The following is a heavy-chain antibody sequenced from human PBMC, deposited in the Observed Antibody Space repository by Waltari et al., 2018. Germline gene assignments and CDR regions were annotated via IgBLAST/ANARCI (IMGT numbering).Heavy chain of an antibody. CDR3: ARGRVFFYGSGSYYEIDY. Sequence: QVQLQESGPGLVKPSQTLSLTCTVSGGSISSGGSYWSWIRQHPGKGLEWIGYIYHSGSTYYNPALTSRVTISVDRSKNQFSLKLSSVTAADTAVYYCARGRVFFYGSGSYYEIDYWGQGTLVTVSS. V-gene: IGHV4-31*03. J-gene: IGHJ4*02. CDR2: IYHSGST. D-gene: IGHD3-10*01. CDR1: GGSISSGGSY.